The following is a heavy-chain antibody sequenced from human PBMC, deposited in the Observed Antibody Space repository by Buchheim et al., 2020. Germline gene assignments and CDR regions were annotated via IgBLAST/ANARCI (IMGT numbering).Heavy chain of an antibody. D-gene: IGHD6-19*01. V-gene: IGHV1-46*03. Sequence: QVQLVQSGAEVKKPGASVKVSCKASGYTFTSSYMHWVRQAPGQGLEWMGMINPNGGSTIYAQRFQGRVTITRDTSTTTAHMGLSSLRSEDTAVYYGARGESSAWPTGEDWFDPWGQGTL. CDR1: GYTFTSSY. J-gene: IGHJ5*02. CDR2: INPNGGST. CDR3: ARGESSAWPTGEDWFDP.